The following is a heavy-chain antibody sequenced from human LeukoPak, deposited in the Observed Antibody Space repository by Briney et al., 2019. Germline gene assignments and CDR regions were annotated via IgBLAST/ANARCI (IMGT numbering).Heavy chain of an antibody. CDR2: INDDETST. CDR1: GFSLSTSW. Sequence: PGGSLRLSCPASGFSLSTSWMHWVRQVPGKGLEGFSRINDDETSTTYAESVKGRFTISRDNAKNTLYLQMNSLRGEDTAVYYCAKDWSYQGNYYYMDVWGKGTTVTISS. J-gene: IGHJ6*03. V-gene: IGHV3-74*01. D-gene: IGHD1-26*01. CDR3: AKDWSYQGNYYYMDV.